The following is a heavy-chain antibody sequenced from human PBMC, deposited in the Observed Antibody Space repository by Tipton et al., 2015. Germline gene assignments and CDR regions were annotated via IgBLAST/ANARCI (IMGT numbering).Heavy chain of an antibody. Sequence: QVQLVQSGAEVKKPGASVKVSCKASGYTFITYGVNWVRQVPGQGLEWMGGIIPLFGRPSYAQKFQGRVTITADESTTTAYMELTSLRSEDAAVYFCAKGRAGSFDGWGQGTLVPVSS. CDR1: GYTFITYG. D-gene: IGHD3-10*01. CDR3: AKGRAGSFDG. V-gene: IGHV1-69*01. J-gene: IGHJ4*02. CDR2: IIPLFGRP.